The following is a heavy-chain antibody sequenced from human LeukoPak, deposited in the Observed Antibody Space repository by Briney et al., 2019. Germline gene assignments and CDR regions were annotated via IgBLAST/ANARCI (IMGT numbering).Heavy chain of an antibody. V-gene: IGHV4-59*08. CDR2: IYYSGST. CDR3: ARTDYYDSSGYPLWYFDL. Sequence: SETLSLTCTVSGGSISSYYWSWIRQPPGKGLEWIGYIYYSGSTNYNPSLKSRVTISVDTSKNQFSLKLSSVTAADTAVYYCARTDYYDSSGYPLWYFDLWGRGTLVTVSS. J-gene: IGHJ2*01. CDR1: GGSISSYY. D-gene: IGHD3-22*01.